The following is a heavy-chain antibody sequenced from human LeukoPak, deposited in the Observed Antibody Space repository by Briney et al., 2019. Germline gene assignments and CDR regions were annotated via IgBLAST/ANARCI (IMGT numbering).Heavy chain of an antibody. J-gene: IGHJ6*02. CDR2: IWFDGSTK. D-gene: IGHD6-6*01. Sequence: GRSLRLACVAYRMPLSNYGIEWVRQTPGRGVGWEAGIWFDGSTKNCVDTAKARFPITRDNSKTTLFLEMNSLRVEDTTVYFDATRVVAARFSAEDHYALDIWGQGTTVTVSS. CDR1: RMPLSNYG. CDR3: ATRVVAARFSAEDHYALDI. V-gene: IGHV3-33*02.